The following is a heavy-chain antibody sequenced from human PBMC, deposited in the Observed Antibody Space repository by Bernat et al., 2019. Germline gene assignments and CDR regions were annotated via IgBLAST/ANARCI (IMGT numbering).Heavy chain of an antibody. V-gene: IGHV1-2*04. CDR1: AYTFSGYY. J-gene: IGHJ5*02. CDR2: INPNSAGT. Sequence: QVQLVQSGAEVKKPGASVKVSCKASAYTFSGYYIHWVRQAPGQGLEWMGRINPNSAGTNYAQKFQGWVSMTRDKSSSTAYMELSRLTSDDTAVYYCARGYYGSGRTGFDPWGQGTLVTVSS. D-gene: IGHD3-10*01. CDR3: ARGYYGSGRTGFDP.